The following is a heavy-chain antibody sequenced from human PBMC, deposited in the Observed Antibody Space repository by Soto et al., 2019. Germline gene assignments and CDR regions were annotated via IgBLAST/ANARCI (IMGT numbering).Heavy chain of an antibody. CDR2: IIPVFPTA. CDR1: GGLFSSYP. CDR3: ARGGSGYTWFNEF. V-gene: IGHV1-69*01. D-gene: IGHD1-20*01. J-gene: IGHJ4*02. Sequence: QEQLVQSGAEVKKPGSSVKVSCKASGGLFSSYPISWVRQVPGQGLEWMGGIIPVFPTAYYTQRFQRRVTITADESTNTAYMALSRLRSEDTAIYYCARGGSGYTWFNEFWGQGTLVTVSS.